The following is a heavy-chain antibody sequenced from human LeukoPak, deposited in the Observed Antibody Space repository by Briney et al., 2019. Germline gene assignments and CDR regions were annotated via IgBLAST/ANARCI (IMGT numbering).Heavy chain of an antibody. Sequence: SQTLSLTCTVSSGSINSDNWNWIRQPAGKGLEWIGRTYPSGNTNYNPSLKSRVTLSIDKSKDQFSLKLSSVTAADTAVYYCARMQQLGLDHWGQGTLVTVSS. D-gene: IGHD6-13*01. CDR3: ARMQQLGLDH. CDR1: SGSINSDN. CDR2: TYPSGNT. V-gene: IGHV4-4*07. J-gene: IGHJ4*02.